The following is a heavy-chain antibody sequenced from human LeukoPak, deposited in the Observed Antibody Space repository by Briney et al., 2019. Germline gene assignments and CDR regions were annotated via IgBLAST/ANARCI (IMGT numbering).Heavy chain of an antibody. CDR1: GFTFNMYA. J-gene: IGHJ6*02. Sequence: PGGSLRLSCTASGFTFNMYAMNWVRQAPGKGLEWVSGLSGNGGTSYYGDSVKGRLTISRDNSKNTLYLQMNSLRAEDTAVYYCAKDLKLGPTTTYYFYGMDVWGQGTTVTVSS. V-gene: IGHV3-23*01. CDR3: AKDLKLGPTTTYYFYGMDV. CDR2: LSGNGGTS. D-gene: IGHD1-26*01.